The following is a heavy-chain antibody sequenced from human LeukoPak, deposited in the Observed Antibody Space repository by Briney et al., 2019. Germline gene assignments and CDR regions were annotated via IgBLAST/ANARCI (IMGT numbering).Heavy chain of an antibody. CDR3: ARTHFDSLGWFDP. CDR1: GGSVTTYH. J-gene: IGHJ5*02. CDR2: IHYSGGA. V-gene: IGHV4-59*02. D-gene: IGHD3-9*01. Sequence: SETLSLTCAVSGGSVTTYHWTWIRQPPGKGLEWIGHIHYSGGADYNPSLKSRVSMSLDTSKNHFSLRLTSVTAADTALYFCARTHFDSLGWFDPWGQGIQVIVSS.